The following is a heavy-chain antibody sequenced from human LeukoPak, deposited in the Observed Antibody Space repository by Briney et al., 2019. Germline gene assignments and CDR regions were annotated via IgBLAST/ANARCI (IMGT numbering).Heavy chain of an antibody. Sequence: GESLKISCKGSGYNFSNNWIGWVRQVPGKGLEWMGIIYPGDSDTRYGPSFQGQVTISADKSIGAAYLQWSSLKASDTAVYFCVRTIPPYYFDHWGQGTLVTVSS. J-gene: IGHJ4*02. CDR1: GYNFSNNW. CDR2: IYPGDSDT. D-gene: IGHD2-21*01. V-gene: IGHV5-51*01. CDR3: VRTIPPYYFDH.